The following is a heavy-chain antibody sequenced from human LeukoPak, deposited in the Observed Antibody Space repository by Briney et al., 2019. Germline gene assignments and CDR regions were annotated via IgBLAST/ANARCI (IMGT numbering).Heavy chain of an antibody. CDR1: GYTFTGYY. Sequence: GAPLKVSCKASGYTFTGYYMHWERQAPRQGLEWMGWINPNSGGTNYAQKLQGRVTMTTDTTTSTAYMELRSLRSDDTAVYYCARDGRERNRSWFDPWGQGTLVTVSS. CDR3: ARDGRERNRSWFDP. J-gene: IGHJ5*02. D-gene: IGHD1-26*01. CDR2: INPNSGGT. V-gene: IGHV1-2*02.